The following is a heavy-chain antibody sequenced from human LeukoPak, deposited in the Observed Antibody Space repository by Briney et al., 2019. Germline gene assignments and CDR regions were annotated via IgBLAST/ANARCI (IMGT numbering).Heavy chain of an antibody. Sequence: WASVKDSCKASGYTFTGYYMHWVRQAAGQGLEWMGWINPNNGDTNYAQKFQGRVTMTRDTSINTAYMELSSLRSDDTAVYYCARVVEGYYYDSSALRAFDIWGQGTMVTVSS. J-gene: IGHJ3*02. D-gene: IGHD3-22*01. CDR3: ARVVEGYYYDSSALRAFDI. CDR2: INPNNGDT. V-gene: IGHV1-2*02. CDR1: GYTFTGYY.